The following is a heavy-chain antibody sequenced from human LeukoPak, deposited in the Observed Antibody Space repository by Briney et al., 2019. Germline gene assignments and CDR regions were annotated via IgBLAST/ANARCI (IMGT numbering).Heavy chain of an antibody. J-gene: IGHJ4*02. D-gene: IGHD6-13*01. CDR2: INHSGST. V-gene: IGHV4-34*01. CDR3: ARGGRIAATILGGPYSSSWYYIDY. CDR1: GGSFSGYY. Sequence: PSETLSLTCAVYGGSFSGYYWSWIRQPPGKGLEWIGEINHSGSTNDNPSLKSRGTISVDTSKNQFSLKLSSVTAADTAVYYYARGGRIAATILGGPYSSSWYYIDYWGQGTLVTVSS.